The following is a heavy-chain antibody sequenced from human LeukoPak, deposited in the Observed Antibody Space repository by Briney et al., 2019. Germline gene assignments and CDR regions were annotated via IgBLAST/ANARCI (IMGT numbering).Heavy chain of an antibody. J-gene: IGHJ3*02. CDR1: GFIFSSYA. V-gene: IGHV3-23*01. D-gene: IGHD3-22*01. CDR3: AKVSVVAGRNAFDI. CDR2: IGGSGTST. Sequence: PGGSLRLSCAASGFIFSSYAMSWVRQAPGKGLEWVSVIGGSGTSTYYADSVKGRFTISRDSSKNMLYLQMNGLRVEDTAIYYCAKVSVVAGRNAFDIWGQGTMVTVSS.